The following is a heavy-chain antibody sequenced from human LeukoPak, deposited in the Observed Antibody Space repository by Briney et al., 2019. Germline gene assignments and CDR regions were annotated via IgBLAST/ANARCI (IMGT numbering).Heavy chain of an antibody. Sequence: TSETLSLTCAVYGGSFSGYYWSWIRQPPGKGLEWIGSIYYSGSTYYNPSLKSRVTISVDTSKNQFSLKLSSVTAADTAVYYCARHLRYDSSGYYGYFDYWGQGTLVTVSS. D-gene: IGHD3-22*01. V-gene: IGHV4-34*01. J-gene: IGHJ4*02. CDR1: GGSFSGYY. CDR2: IYYSGST. CDR3: ARHLRYDSSGYYGYFDY.